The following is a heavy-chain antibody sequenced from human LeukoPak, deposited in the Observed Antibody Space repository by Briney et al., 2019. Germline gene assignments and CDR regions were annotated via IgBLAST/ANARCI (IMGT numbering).Heavy chain of an antibody. V-gene: IGHV3-33*01. CDR2: IWYDGSNK. CDR1: GFTFSSYG. CDR3: ARDYTGYFP. J-gene: IGHJ5*02. Sequence: PGRSLGLSCAASGFTFSSYGMHWVRQAPGKGLEWVAVIWYDGSNKYYADSVKGRFTISRDNSKNTLYLQMNSLRAEDTAVYYCARDYTGYFPWGQGTLVTVSS. D-gene: IGHD3-9*01.